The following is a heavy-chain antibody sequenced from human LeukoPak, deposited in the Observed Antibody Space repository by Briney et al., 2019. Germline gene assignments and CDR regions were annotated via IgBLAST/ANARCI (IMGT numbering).Heavy chain of an antibody. CDR3: ARPLSLLWFGESALNY. J-gene: IGHJ4*02. V-gene: IGHV1-2*02. CDR2: INPNSGGT. D-gene: IGHD3-10*01. CDR1: GYTFTGCY. Sequence: GASVKVSCKASGYTFTGCYMHWVRQAPGQGLEWMGWINPNSGGTNYAQKFQGRVTMTRDTSISTAYMELSRLRSDDTAVYYCARPLSLLWFGESALNYWGQGTLVTVSS.